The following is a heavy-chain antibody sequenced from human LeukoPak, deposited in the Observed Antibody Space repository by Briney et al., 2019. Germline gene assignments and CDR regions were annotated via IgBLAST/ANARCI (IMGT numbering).Heavy chain of an antibody. CDR1: GFTFSNAY. CDR3: VSFYETY. D-gene: IGHD2/OR15-2a*01. V-gene: IGHV3-30-3*01. Sequence: GGSLRLSCAASGFTFSNAYMNWVRQAPGKGLEWVAVISYDGSNKYYANSVKGRFTISRDNSKNTLYLQMNNLRAEDTAVYYCVSFYETYWGRGTLVTVSS. CDR2: ISYDGSNK. J-gene: IGHJ4*02.